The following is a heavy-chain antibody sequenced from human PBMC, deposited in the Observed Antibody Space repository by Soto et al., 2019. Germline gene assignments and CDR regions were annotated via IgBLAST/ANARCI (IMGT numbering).Heavy chain of an antibody. CDR1: GGSISPYY. D-gene: IGHD1-7*01. J-gene: IGHJ6*02. Sequence: SETLSLTCTVSGGSISPYYWSWIRQPPGKGLEWVGYIYFGGSTSYNPSLKSRVTISVDTSKNQFSLKLSSVTAADTAVYYCAREGLITGTTYYYYGMDVWGQGTTVTVSS. V-gene: IGHV4-59*01. CDR3: AREGLITGTTYYYYGMDV. CDR2: IYFGGST.